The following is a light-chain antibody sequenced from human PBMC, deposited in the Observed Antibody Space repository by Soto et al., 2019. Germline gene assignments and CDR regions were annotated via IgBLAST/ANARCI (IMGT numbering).Light chain of an antibody. J-gene: IGKJ2*02. Sequence: DIQMTQSPSTLSASVGDRVTITCRASQSISTWWAWNQQKPGQAPKLLIYTASSLESGVPSRFSGNGSGTEYTLTISCLQSDDFATYYGQHYSRYCTFSQGTKLEMK. CDR1: QSISTW. CDR3: QHYSRYCT. V-gene: IGKV1-5*03. CDR2: TAS.